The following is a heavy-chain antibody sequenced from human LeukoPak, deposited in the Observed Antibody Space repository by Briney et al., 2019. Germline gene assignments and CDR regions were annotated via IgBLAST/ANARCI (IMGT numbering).Heavy chain of an antibody. CDR3: ARMGSRIFGVADAFDI. Sequence: PGGSLRLSCAASGFTFSSYEMNWVRQAPGKGLEWVSYISSSGSTIYYADSVKGRFTISGDNAKNSLYLQMNSLRAEDTAVYYCARMGSRIFGVADAFDIWGQGTMVTVSS. CDR2: ISSSGSTI. CDR1: GFTFSSYE. D-gene: IGHD3-3*02. J-gene: IGHJ3*02. V-gene: IGHV3-48*03.